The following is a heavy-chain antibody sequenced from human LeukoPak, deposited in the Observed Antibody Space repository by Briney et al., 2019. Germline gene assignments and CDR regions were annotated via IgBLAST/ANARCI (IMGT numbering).Heavy chain of an antibody. D-gene: IGHD3-22*01. CDR2: IRYDGSNK. Sequence: GGSLRPSCAASGFTFSSYGMHWVRQAPGKGLEWVAFIRYDGSNKYYADSVKGRFTISRDNSKNTLYLQMNSLRAEDTAVYYCAKKGYYYDSSGQDYFDYWGQGTLVTVSS. CDR3: AKKGYYYDSSGQDYFDY. V-gene: IGHV3-30*02. CDR1: GFTFSSYG. J-gene: IGHJ4*02.